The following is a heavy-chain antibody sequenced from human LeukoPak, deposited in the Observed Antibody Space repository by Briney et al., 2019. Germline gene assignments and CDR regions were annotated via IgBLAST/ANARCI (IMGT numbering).Heavy chain of an antibody. D-gene: IGHD2-2*01. V-gene: IGHV1-69*13. CDR2: IIPIFGTA. J-gene: IGHJ5*02. CDR3: ARTVVPAARPRWFDP. CDR1: GYTFTGYY. Sequence: RASVKVSCKASGYTFTGYYMHWVRQAPGQGLEWMGGIIPIFGTANYAQKFQGRVTITADESTSTAYMELSSLRSEDTAVYYCARTVVPAARPRWFDPWGQGTLVTVSS.